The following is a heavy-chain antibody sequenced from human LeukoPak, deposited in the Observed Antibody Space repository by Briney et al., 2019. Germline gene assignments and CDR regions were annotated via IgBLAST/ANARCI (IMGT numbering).Heavy chain of an antibody. CDR3: AKSRWPPSSGYFIH. CDR2: IYYSGST. D-gene: IGHD3-22*01. J-gene: IGHJ4*02. V-gene: IGHV4-59*01. CDR1: GGSISSYY. Sequence: PSETLSLTCTVSGGSISSYYWSWIRQPPGKGLEWIGYIYYSGSTNYNPSLKSRVTISVDTSKNQFSLKLSSVTAADTAVYYCAKSRWPPSSGYFIHWGQGTLVTVSS.